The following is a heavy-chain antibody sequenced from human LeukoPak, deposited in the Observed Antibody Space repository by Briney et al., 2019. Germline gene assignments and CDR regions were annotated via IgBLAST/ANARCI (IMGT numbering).Heavy chain of an antibody. D-gene: IGHD2-8*01. CDR1: GGSFSGYY. CDR3: ASIQYLYTNEYFPY. V-gene: IGHV4-34*01. CDR2: INHSGST. Sequence: SETLSLTCAVYGGSFSGYYWSWIRQPPGKGLEWIGEINHSGSTNYNPSLKSRVTISVDSSKNQVSLRLDSVTAADTAFYYCASIQYLYTNEYFPYWGQGTLVTVSS. J-gene: IGHJ1*01.